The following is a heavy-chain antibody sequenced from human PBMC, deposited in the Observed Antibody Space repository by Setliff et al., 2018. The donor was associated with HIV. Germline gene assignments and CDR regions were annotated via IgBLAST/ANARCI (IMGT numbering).Heavy chain of an antibody. CDR1: GYNFARNW. CDR2: IYPGDSET. Sequence: GESLKISCRGSGYNFARNWIGWVRQMPGKGLEWMGTIYPGDSETRYSPSFQGQVTISADKSTNTAYFQWSSLKASDTAMYYCARRGRDDYYHVMDVWGQGTTVTVSS. J-gene: IGHJ6*02. V-gene: IGHV5-51*01. D-gene: IGHD2-21*02. CDR3: ARRGRDDYYHVMDV.